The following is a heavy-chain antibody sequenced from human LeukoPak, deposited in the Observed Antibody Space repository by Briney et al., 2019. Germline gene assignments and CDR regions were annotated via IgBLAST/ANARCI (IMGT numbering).Heavy chain of an antibody. V-gene: IGHV5-51*01. CDR3: ARRVSSGWTPFDY. D-gene: IGHD6-19*01. Sequence: GESLKISCKGSGYDFSSDWIGWVRQMPGKGLEWMGIIYPGDSDTRYSPSFQGQVTISADKSISTAYLQWSSLKASDSAMYYCARRVSSGWTPFDYWGQGTLVTVSS. J-gene: IGHJ4*02. CDR2: IYPGDSDT. CDR1: GYDFSSDW.